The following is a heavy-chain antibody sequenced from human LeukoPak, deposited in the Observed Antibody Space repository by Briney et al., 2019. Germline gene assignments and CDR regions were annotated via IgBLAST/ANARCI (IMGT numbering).Heavy chain of an antibody. D-gene: IGHD5-12*01. V-gene: IGHV3-48*01. Sequence: GGSLRLSCAASGFTFSSYSMNWVRQAPGKGLEWVSYISSSSSTIYYADSVKGRFTISRDNAKNSLYLQMNSLRAEDTAVYYCARAKALYSGYDYFDYWGQGTLVTVSS. CDR3: ARAKALYSGYDYFDY. J-gene: IGHJ4*02. CDR1: GFTFSSYS. CDR2: ISSSSSTI.